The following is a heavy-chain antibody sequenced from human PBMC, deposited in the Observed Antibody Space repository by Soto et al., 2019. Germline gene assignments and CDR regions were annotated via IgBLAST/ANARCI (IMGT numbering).Heavy chain of an antibody. V-gene: IGHV3-21*01. J-gene: IGHJ6*02. CDR3: ARDCSGGSCYPGMDV. Sequence: GSLGLCCAACGLSLNSSTINWVRQAPGKRLEWLSSISSSGYIFSTDSVRGRFTISRDNAKNSVYLQINSLRAEDTAVYFCARDCSGGSCYPGMDVWGQGTTVTVS. CDR2: ISSSGYI. CDR1: GLSLNSST. D-gene: IGHD2-15*01.